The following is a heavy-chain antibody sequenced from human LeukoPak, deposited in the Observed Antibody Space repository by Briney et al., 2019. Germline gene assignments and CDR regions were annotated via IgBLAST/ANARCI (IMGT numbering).Heavy chain of an antibody. CDR2: IKQDGSEK. D-gene: IGHD2-21*02. CDR3: ARDGRGYCGGDCFLSWFDP. V-gene: IGHV3-7*01. J-gene: IGHJ5*02. Sequence: GGSLRLSCAASGFTFSSYWRSWVRQAPGKGLEWVANIKQDGSEKYYVDSVKGRFPISRDNAKNSLYLQMSSLRAHDTAVYYCARDGRGYCGGDCFLSWFDPWGQGTLVTVSS. CDR1: GFTFSSYW.